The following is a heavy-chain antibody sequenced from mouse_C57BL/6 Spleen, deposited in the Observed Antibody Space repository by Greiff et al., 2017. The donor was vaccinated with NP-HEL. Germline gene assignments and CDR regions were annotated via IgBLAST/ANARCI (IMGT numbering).Heavy chain of an antibody. CDR2: INPYNGDT. D-gene: IGHD2-4*01. CDR3: ARGDYDYGDWYFDV. CDR1: GYSFTGYF. J-gene: IGHJ1*03. Sequence: EVQLQQSGPELVKPGDSVKISCKASGYSFTGYFMNWVMQSHGKSLEWIGRINPYNGDTFYNQKFKGKATLTVDKSSSTAHMELRSLTSEDSAFYYCARGDYDYGDWYFDVWGTGTTVTVSS. V-gene: IGHV1-20*01.